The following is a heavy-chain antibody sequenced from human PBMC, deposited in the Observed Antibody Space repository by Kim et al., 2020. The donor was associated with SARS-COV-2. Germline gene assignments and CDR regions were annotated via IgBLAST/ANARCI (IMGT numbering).Heavy chain of an antibody. J-gene: IGHJ6*04. CDR3: ARGHLVVVPAPVLCFGPIYYYYSMDV. D-gene: IGHD2-2*01. V-gene: IGHV4-34*01. CDR1: GGSLSGYS. CDR2: INHSGGT. Sequence: SETLSLTCAAYGGSLSGYSWNWIRQPPGKGLEWIGEINHSGGTNYSPSLKSRVTMSMDTSKNQFSLRLSSGTAADKAVYYCARGHLVVVPAPVLCFGPIYYYYSMDVWGRGTTVTVSS.